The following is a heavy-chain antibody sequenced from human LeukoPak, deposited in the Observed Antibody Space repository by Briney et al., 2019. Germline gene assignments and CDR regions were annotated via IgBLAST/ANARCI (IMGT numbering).Heavy chain of an antibody. CDR1: GFTFSSYS. CDR3: ARDRVAGGAYFDY. Sequence: GGSLRLSCAASGFTFSSYSMNWVRQAPGKGLEWVSSISSSSSYIHYADSVKGRFTISRDNAKNSMYLQMNSLRAEDTAVYYCARDRVAGGAYFDYWGQGTLVTVSS. J-gene: IGHJ4*02. CDR2: ISSSSSYI. V-gene: IGHV3-21*01. D-gene: IGHD6-13*01.